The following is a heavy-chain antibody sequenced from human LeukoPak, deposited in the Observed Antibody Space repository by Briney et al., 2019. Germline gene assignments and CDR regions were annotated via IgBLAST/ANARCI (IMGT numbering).Heavy chain of an antibody. Sequence: LRLSCAASGFTFSSYEMNWVRQHPGKGLEWIGYIYYSGYTFYSPSLKSRVFISLDTSKNLFSLKFNSVTAADTAVYYCARGGFFGSGSLFDSWGQGTLVTVSS. CDR1: GFTFSSYE. J-gene: IGHJ4*02. CDR2: IYYSGYT. V-gene: IGHV4-31*02. CDR3: ARGGFFGSGSLFDS. D-gene: IGHD3-10*01.